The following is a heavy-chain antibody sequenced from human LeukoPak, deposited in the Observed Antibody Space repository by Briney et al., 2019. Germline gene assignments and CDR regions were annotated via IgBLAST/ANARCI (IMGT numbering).Heavy chain of an antibody. D-gene: IGHD3-10*01. J-gene: IGHJ6*03. CDR2: IYSRGST. CDR1: GGSISSSNYY. CDR3: ASVRRGFGESSKYYSYYYMDV. Sequence: PSETLSLTCIVSGGSISSSNYYWGWIRQSPGKGLEWIGSIYSRGSTYYNPSLKSRVTISVDTSKNQFSLKLSAVAAADTAVYYCASVRRGFGESSKYYSYYYMDVWGIGTTVTISS. V-gene: IGHV4-39*01.